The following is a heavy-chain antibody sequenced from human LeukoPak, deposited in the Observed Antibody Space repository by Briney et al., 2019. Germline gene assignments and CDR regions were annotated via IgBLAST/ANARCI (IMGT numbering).Heavy chain of an antibody. D-gene: IGHD2-15*01. V-gene: IGHV3-48*03. CDR3: ASVSEDIAKPGGY. CDR2: ISTSGATI. J-gene: IGHJ4*02. Sequence: GGSLRLSCAASGYTFSSHEMNWVRQAPGKGLEWVSYISTSGATIYSADSVKGRFTISRDNAKNSLYLQMHSLRAEDTAVYYCASVSEDIAKPGGYWGQGTLVTVSS. CDR1: GYTFSSHE.